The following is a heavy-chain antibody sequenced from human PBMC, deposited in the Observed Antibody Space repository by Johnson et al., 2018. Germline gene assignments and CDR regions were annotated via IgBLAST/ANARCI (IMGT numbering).Heavy chain of an antibody. CDR3: ARDRGKWDYLYYMDV. Sequence: VQLVESGGGLVQPGGSLRLSCAASGFTFSSYWMSWVRQAPGKGLAWAANIKHYGSEKYDADSVMGRFTISRDNSQNTLNLQMNSLRAEDTAVYYCARDRGKWDYLYYMDVWGKGTTVTVSS. V-gene: IGHV3-7*01. J-gene: IGHJ6*03. CDR2: IKHYGSEK. D-gene: IGHD1-26*01. CDR1: GFTFSSYW.